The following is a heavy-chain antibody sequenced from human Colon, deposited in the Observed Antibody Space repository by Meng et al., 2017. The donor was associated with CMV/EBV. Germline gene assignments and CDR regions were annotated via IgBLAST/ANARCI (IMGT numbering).Heavy chain of an antibody. V-gene: IGHV3-15*01. Sequence: SCAASGFTFTNAWMSWVRQAPGKGLEWVGRIKSKTDGGTTDYAAPVKGRFTISRDDSKNTLYLQMNSLKTEDTAVYYCTTDYRSTPAANALYYYGMDVWGQGTTVTVSS. CDR3: TTDYRSTPAANALYYYGMDV. CDR1: GFTFTNAW. D-gene: IGHD6-13*01. J-gene: IGHJ6*02. CDR2: IKSKTDGGTT.